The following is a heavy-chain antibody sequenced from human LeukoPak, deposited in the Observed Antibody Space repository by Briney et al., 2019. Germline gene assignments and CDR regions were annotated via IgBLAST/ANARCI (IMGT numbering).Heavy chain of an antibody. D-gene: IGHD6-6*01. CDR1: GFTFSTYS. CDR3: ARESSIAALNYFDY. Sequence: GGSLRLSCAASGFTFSTYSMNWVRQAPGKGLEWVSYISSSSSTIYYADSVKGRFTISRDSAKNSLYLQMNSLRAEDTAVYYCARESSIAALNYFDYWGQGTLVTVSS. CDR2: ISSSSSTI. V-gene: IGHV3-48*01. J-gene: IGHJ4*02.